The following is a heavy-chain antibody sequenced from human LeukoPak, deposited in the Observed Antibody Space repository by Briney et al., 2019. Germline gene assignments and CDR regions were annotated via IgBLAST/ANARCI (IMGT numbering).Heavy chain of an antibody. Sequence: PSETLSLTCAVYGGSFSGYYWSWIRQPPGKGLEWIGEINHSGSTNYNPSLKSRVTISLDTSKNQFSMKLNSVTAADTAVYYCARGPWAYFDYWGQGTLVSVSS. CDR1: GGSFSGYY. J-gene: IGHJ4*02. D-gene: IGHD7-27*01. CDR2: INHSGST. V-gene: IGHV4-34*01. CDR3: ARGPWAYFDY.